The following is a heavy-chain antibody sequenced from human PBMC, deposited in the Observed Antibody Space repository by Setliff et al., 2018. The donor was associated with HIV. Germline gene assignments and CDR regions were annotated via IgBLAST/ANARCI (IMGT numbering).Heavy chain of an antibody. CDR2: IYPGDSDT. CDR3: ARLSTTVTPYYGMDV. Sequence: GESLKISCKGSGYSFTSYWIGWVRQMPGKGLEWMGIIYPGDSDTRYSPSFQGQVTISADKSISTDYLQWSSLKASDTAMYYCARLSTTVTPYYGMDVWGQGTTVTVSS. D-gene: IGHD4-17*01. J-gene: IGHJ6*02. V-gene: IGHV5-51*01. CDR1: GYSFTSYW.